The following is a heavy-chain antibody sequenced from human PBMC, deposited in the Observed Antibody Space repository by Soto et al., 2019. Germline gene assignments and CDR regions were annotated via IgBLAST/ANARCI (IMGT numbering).Heavy chain of an antibody. V-gene: IGHV3-23*01. CDR3: AKDLTIWKQLIEYFYH. D-gene: IGHD5-18*01. CDR1: GFTFSNYA. Sequence: GGSLRLSCAASGFTFSNYAMSWVRQAPGKGLEWVSGISASGGGTSYADSVKGRFTISRDNTNNMLHLQMNSLRAADTAVYYCAKDLTIWKQLIEYFYHWGQGTLVTVSS. J-gene: IGHJ1*01. CDR2: ISASGGGT.